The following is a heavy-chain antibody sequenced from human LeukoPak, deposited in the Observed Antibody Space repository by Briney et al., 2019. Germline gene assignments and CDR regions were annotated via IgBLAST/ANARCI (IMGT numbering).Heavy chain of an antibody. Sequence: SVKVSCKASGGTFSSHAISWVRQAPGQGLEWMGGIIPLFNTTNCAQRFQGRVTITADESTSTAYMELSSLRSEDTAVYYCARLDSSGGSCYSTAFDIWGQGTMVTVSS. CDR2: IIPLFNTT. CDR1: GGTFSSHA. CDR3: ARLDSSGGSCYSTAFDI. D-gene: IGHD2-15*01. J-gene: IGHJ3*02. V-gene: IGHV1-69*01.